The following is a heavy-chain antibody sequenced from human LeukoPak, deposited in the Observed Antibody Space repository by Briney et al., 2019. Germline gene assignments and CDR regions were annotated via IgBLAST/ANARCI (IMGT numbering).Heavy chain of an antibody. J-gene: IGHJ4*02. CDR1: GFTFSSYA. D-gene: IGHD2-15*01. CDR2: ISSSGAST. Sequence: GGSLRLSCAASGFTFSSYAMAWVRQAPGKGLEWVSTISSSGASTYYADSVKGRFIISRDNSKNTLYLQMNSLRAEDTAVYYCAKWLTYCSGGTCYGGEGYWGQGTLATVSS. CDR3: AKWLTYCSGGTCYGGEGY. V-gene: IGHV3-23*01.